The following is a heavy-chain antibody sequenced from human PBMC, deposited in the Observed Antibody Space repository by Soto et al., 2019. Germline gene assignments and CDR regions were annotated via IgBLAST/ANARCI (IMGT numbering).Heavy chain of an antibody. Sequence: QVQLVESGGGVVQPGRSLRLSCAASGFTFSSYGMHWVRQAPGKGLEWVAVIWYDGSNKYYADSVKGRFTISRDNSKNTLYLQMNSLRAEDTAVYYCARHYDILTGSGMDVWGQGTTVTVSS. CDR3: ARHYDILTGSGMDV. CDR2: IWYDGSNK. J-gene: IGHJ6*02. D-gene: IGHD3-9*01. CDR1: GFTFSSYG. V-gene: IGHV3-33*01.